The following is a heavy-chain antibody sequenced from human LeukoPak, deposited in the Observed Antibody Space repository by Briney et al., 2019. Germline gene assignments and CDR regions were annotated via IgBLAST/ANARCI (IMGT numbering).Heavy chain of an antibody. CDR1: GGPISSYY. CDR3: ARVGRCSGGSCYYYYYMDV. CDR2: IYYSGST. D-gene: IGHD2-15*01. J-gene: IGHJ6*03. V-gene: IGHV4-59*01. Sequence: SETLSLTCTVSGGPISSYYWSWIRQPPGKGLEWIGYIYYSGSTNYNPSLKSRVTISVDTSKNQFSPKLSSVTAADTAVYYCARVGRCSGGSCYYYYYMDVWGKGTTVTISS.